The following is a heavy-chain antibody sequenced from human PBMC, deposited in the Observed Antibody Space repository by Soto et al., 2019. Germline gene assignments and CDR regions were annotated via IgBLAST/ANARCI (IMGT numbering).Heavy chain of an antibody. D-gene: IGHD3-22*01. Sequence: SETLSLTCGVYGASLSSSYWTWIRQSPGKGLEWIGEINHSGCTNYNPSLKSRVTISVDPSKSHFSLDLGSVTAADTAVYYCARVHYYDSSGYSLRYYYYGMDVWGQGTTVPSP. CDR1: GASLSSSY. CDR2: INHSGCT. V-gene: IGHV4-34*01. CDR3: ARVHYYDSSGYSLRYYYYGMDV. J-gene: IGHJ6*02.